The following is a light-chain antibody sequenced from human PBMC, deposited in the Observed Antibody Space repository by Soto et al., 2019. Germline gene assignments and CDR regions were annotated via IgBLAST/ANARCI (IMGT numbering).Light chain of an antibody. J-gene: IGLJ2*01. V-gene: IGLV2-23*01. CDR3: CSYAGSSTAI. Sequence: QSALTQPASVSGSPGQSITISCTGTSSDVGSDNLVSWYQQHPGKAPKLMIYEGSKRPSGVSNRFSGSKSGNTASLTISGLQAEDEADYYCCSYAGSSTAIFGGGIKLTVL. CDR2: EGS. CDR1: SSDVGSDNL.